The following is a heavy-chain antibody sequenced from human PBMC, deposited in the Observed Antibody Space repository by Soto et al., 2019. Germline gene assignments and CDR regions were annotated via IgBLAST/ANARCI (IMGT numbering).Heavy chain of an antibody. D-gene: IGHD3-10*01. CDR2: IDEYGSTI. Sequence: EVQLVESGGGLVQPGGSLRLSCAASGFTFSSYWMHWVRQVPGKGLLWVSRIDEYGSTINYADSVKGRFTISRDNARNTLYLEMNSLRAEVTALYYCTRDIGGKGAYWGPGTLVTVSS. V-gene: IGHV3-74*01. CDR3: TRDIGGKGAY. J-gene: IGHJ4*02. CDR1: GFTFSSYW.